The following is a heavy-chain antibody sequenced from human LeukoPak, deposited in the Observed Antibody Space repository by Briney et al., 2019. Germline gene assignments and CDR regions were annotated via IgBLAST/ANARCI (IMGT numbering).Heavy chain of an antibody. CDR1: GFTFSNYW. J-gene: IGHJ4*02. CDR2: IKQDGGEK. CDR3: AREGLLWNTRDLDY. Sequence: PGGSLRLSCAASGFTFSNYWMSWVRQTPGKGLEWVANIKQDGGEKYYVDSVRGRFTISRDNDKNSLYLQMNSLRAEDTAVYYCAREGLLWNTRDLDYWGQGTLVTVSS. D-gene: IGHD2-21*01. V-gene: IGHV3-7*01.